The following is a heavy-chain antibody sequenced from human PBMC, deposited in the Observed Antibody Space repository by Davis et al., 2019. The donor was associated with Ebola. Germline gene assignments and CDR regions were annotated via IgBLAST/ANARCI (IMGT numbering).Heavy chain of an antibody. CDR2: IKQDGSEK. J-gene: IGHJ6*02. CDR3: AREEYCSSTSCYTEDYYYYGMDV. D-gene: IGHD2-2*02. Sequence: GESLKISCAGSGFTFSSYWMSWVRQAPGKGLEWVANIKQDGSEKYYVDSVKGRFTISRDNAKNSLYLQMNSLRAEDTAVYYCAREEYCSSTSCYTEDYYYYGMDVWGQGTTVTVSS. V-gene: IGHV3-7*03. CDR1: GFTFSSYW.